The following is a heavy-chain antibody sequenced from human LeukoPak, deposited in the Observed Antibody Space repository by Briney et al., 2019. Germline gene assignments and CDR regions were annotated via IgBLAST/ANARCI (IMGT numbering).Heavy chain of an antibody. Sequence: ASVKVSCKASGYTFTGYYIHWVRQAPGQGLEWMGWINPNSGGTNYAQKFQGRVTMTRDTSISTAYMELSRLRSDDTAVYYCAKVADILTYAFDYWGQGTLVTVSS. V-gene: IGHV1-2*02. CDR1: GYTFTGYY. CDR3: AKVADILTYAFDY. J-gene: IGHJ4*02. CDR2: INPNSGGT. D-gene: IGHD3-9*01.